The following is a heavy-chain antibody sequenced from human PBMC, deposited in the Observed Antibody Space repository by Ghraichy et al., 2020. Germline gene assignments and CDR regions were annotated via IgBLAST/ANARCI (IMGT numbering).Heavy chain of an antibody. CDR3: ARRSKVAAPGHYFDY. Sequence: ASVKVSCKASGYTFTGYYMNWVRQAPGQGLEWMGRINPNSGGTNYAQKVQGRVTMTRDTSTSTVYMEVSRLRSDDTAVYYCARRSKVAAPGHYFDYWGQGTLVTVSS. CDR1: GYTFTGYY. V-gene: IGHV1-2*06. CDR2: INPNSGGT. J-gene: IGHJ4*01. D-gene: IGHD6-19*01.